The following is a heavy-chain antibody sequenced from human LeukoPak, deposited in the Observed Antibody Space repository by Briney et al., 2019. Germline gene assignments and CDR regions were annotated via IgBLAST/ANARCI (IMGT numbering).Heavy chain of an antibody. V-gene: IGHV3-30-3*01. Sequence: PGGSLKLSCAASGFTFSSYAMHWVRQAPGKGLEWVAVISYDGSNKYYADSVKGRFTISRDNSKNTLYLQMNSLRAEDTAVYYCAKDLSPLYSYGLFDYWGQGTLVTVSS. CDR2: ISYDGSNK. J-gene: IGHJ4*02. CDR1: GFTFSSYA. D-gene: IGHD5-18*01. CDR3: AKDLSPLYSYGLFDY.